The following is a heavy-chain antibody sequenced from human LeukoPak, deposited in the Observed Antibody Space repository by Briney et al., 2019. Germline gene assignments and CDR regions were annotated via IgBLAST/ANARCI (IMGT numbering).Heavy chain of an antibody. CDR1: GGSFSGYY. V-gene: IGHV4-34*01. D-gene: IGHD6-13*01. CDR2: INHSGST. Sequence: SETLSLTRAVYGGSFSGYYWSWIRQPPGKGLEWIGEINHSGSTNYNPSLKSRVTISVDTSKNQFSLKLRSATDPHTAVYHCARLKYSSSWNHVYYYYYGMDVWGQGTTVTVSS. CDR3: ARLKYSSSWNHVYYYYYGMDV. J-gene: IGHJ6*02.